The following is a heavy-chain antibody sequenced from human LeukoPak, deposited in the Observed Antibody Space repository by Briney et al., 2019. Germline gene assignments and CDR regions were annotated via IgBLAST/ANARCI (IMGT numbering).Heavy chain of an antibody. Sequence: PSETLSLTCAVYGGSFSGYYWSWIRQPPGKGLEWIGEINHSGSTNYNPSLKSRVTISVDTSKNQFSLKLSSVTAADTAVYYCAREMGRSGPADYWGQGTLVTVSS. CDR2: INHSGST. CDR3: AREMGRSGPADY. D-gene: IGHD2-2*01. CDR1: GGSFSGYY. V-gene: IGHV4-34*01. J-gene: IGHJ4*02.